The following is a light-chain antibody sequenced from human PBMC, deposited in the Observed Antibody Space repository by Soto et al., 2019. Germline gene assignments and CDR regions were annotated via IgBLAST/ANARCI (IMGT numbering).Light chain of an antibody. V-gene: IGLV4-60*03. CDR1: SGHNNYI. J-gene: IGLJ2*01. CDR2: LESSGSY. CDR3: ETWDINTRV. Sequence: QLVLTQSSSASASLGSSVKLTCTLISGHNNYIIAWHQQQPGKAPRYLMKLESSGSYNKGSGVPDRFSGSSSGADRYLTITNLQSEDEADYYCETWDINTRVFGGGTKVTVL.